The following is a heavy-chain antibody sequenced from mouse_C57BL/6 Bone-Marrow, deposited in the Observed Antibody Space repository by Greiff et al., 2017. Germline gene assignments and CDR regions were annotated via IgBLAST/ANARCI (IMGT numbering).Heavy chain of an antibody. CDR1: GYNITDDY. CDR2: IDPANGDT. Sequence: VQLQQPGAELVRPGASVKLSCTASGYNITDDYMHWVKQRPGQGLEWIGWIDPANGDTDYASKFRGKATITADTSSNTAYLQLSSLTSEDTAVYYCTTRYGSSHWYCDVWGTGTTVTVSS. CDR3: TTRYGSSHWYCDV. J-gene: IGHJ1*03. V-gene: IGHV14-4*01. D-gene: IGHD1-1*01.